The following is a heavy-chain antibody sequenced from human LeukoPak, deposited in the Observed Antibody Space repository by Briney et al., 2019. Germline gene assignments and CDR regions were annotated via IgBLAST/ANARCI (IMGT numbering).Heavy chain of an antibody. V-gene: IGHV3-23*01. J-gene: IGHJ4*02. D-gene: IGHD1-26*01. Sequence: GGSLRLSCAASGFTFSNSAMSWVRQAPGKGLEWVSSNDASGGNTYYADSVKGRFTISRDNSKNTLYLQMNSLRPEDTALYYCAKDQSRVGASDPFDYWGQGMQVGVSS. CDR1: GFTFSNSA. CDR2: NDASGGNT. CDR3: AKDQSRVGASDPFDY.